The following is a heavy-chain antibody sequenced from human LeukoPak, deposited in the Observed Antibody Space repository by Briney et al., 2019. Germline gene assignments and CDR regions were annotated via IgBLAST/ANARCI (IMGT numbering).Heavy chain of an antibody. Sequence: SETLSLTCTVSGGSISSYYWSWIRQPAGKGLEWIGRIYTSGSTNYNPSLKSRVTMSVDTSKNQFSLKLSSVTAADTAVYYCARSRTSSSYYYYYYMDVWGKGTTVTISS. CDR2: IYTSGST. V-gene: IGHV4-4*07. J-gene: IGHJ6*03. CDR3: ARSRTSSSYYYYYYMDV. D-gene: IGHD2-2*01. CDR1: GGSISSYY.